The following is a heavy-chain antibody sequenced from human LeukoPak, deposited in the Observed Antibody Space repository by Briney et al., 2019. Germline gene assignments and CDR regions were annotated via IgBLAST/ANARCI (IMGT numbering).Heavy chain of an antibody. CDR2: MNPNSGNT. J-gene: IGHJ6*02. CDR1: GYTFTSYD. V-gene: IGHV1-8*01. D-gene: IGHD1-14*01. Sequence: EASVKVSCKASGYTFTSYDINWVRQATGQGLEWMGWMNPNSGNTGYAQKFQGRVTMTRNTSISTAYMELSSLRSEDTAVYYCARGLTSITGTTEDYYYYGMDVWGQGTTVTVSS. CDR3: ARGLTSITGTTEDYYYYGMDV.